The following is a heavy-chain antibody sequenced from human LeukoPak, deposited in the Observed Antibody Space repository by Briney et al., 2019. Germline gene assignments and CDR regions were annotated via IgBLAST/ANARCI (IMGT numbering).Heavy chain of an antibody. D-gene: IGHD3-22*01. V-gene: IGHV3-23*01. CDR3: AKDKYYDSSVSYYFDY. Sequence: GGSLRLSCAASGFTFSSYAMSWVRQAPGKGLEWVSAISGSGGSTYYADSVKGRFTISRDNSKNTLYLQMNSLRAEDTAVYYCAKDKYYDSSVSYYFDYWGQGTLVTVSS. J-gene: IGHJ4*02. CDR1: GFTFSSYA. CDR2: ISGSGGST.